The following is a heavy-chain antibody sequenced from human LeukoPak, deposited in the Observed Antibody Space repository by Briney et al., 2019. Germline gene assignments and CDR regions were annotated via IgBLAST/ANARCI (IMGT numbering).Heavy chain of an antibody. CDR2: IYYSGST. Sequence: SETLSLTCAVYGGSFSGYYWSWIRQPPGKELEWIGYIYYSGSTNYNPSLKSRVTISVDTSKNQFSLKLSSVTAAGTAVYYCAREAGGQQLVYAFDIWGQGTMVTVSS. D-gene: IGHD6-13*01. J-gene: IGHJ3*02. CDR1: GGSFSGYY. V-gene: IGHV4-59*01. CDR3: AREAGGQQLVYAFDI.